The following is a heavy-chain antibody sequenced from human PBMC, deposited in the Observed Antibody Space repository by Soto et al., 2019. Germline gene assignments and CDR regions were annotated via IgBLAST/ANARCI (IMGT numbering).Heavy chain of an antibody. CDR1: GYTFTSYG. Sequence: QVQLVQSGAEVKKPGASVKVSCKASGYTFTSYGISWVRQAPGQGLEWMGWISAYNGNTNYAQKLQGRVTMTTDTTTSTADMELRSQRADDTAVYYCAREGDYDIWTGYYIIHYYYGMDVWGQGTTVTVSS. J-gene: IGHJ6*02. CDR3: AREGDYDIWTGYYIIHYYYGMDV. CDR2: ISAYNGNT. D-gene: IGHD3-9*01. V-gene: IGHV1-18*01.